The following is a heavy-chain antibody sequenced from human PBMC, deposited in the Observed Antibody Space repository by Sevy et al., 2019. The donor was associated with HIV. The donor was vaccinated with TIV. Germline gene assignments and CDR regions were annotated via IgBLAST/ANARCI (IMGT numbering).Heavy chain of an antibody. CDR3: AGENSWDRGYS. CDR1: GGSITSLY. J-gene: IGHJ5*01. V-gene: IGHV4-59*08. Sequence: SETLSLTCTVSGGSITSLYWNWIRQPPGKGLEWIANIYYNGHINYNPSLKSRVTLSLDTSKNQFSLRLSSVTAADTAMYYCAGENSWDRGYSRGQGTLVTVSS. D-gene: IGHD1-26*01. CDR2: IYYNGHI.